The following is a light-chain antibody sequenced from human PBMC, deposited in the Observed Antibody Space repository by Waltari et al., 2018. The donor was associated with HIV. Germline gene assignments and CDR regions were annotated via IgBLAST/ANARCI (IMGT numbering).Light chain of an antibody. CDR1: SSNIGSSIY. CDR3: SSYSVATTVF. CDR2: EHM. V-gene: IGLV2-14*01. Sequence: QSALTQPASVSGSPGQSITIPCTGTSSNIGSSIYASWYQHHPGKAPKLRIGEHMYPPSGVSSRFSASKSGYTASLTVSGLLSEDEAIYYCSSYSVATTVFFGGGTRVTVL. J-gene: IGLJ2*01.